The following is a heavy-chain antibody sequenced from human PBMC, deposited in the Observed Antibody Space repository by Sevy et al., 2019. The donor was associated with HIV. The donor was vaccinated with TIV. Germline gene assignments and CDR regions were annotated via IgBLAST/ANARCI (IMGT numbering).Heavy chain of an antibody. J-gene: IGHJ4*02. CDR1: GFTFRNYA. D-gene: IGHD3-22*01. Sequence: GGSPRLSCAASGFTFRNYAMNWVRQAPGKGLEWVSGISGTGGSGDKTNYADSVKGRLPISRDDSKNSLYLQLNTLRAEDTAIYYCARKYDSSGYFDYWGQGTLVTVSS. CDR3: ARKYDSSGYFDY. CDR2: ISGTGGSGDKT. V-gene: IGHV3-23*01.